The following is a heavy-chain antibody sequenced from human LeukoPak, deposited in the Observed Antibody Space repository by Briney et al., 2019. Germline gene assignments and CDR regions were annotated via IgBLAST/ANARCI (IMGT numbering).Heavy chain of an antibody. D-gene: IGHD2-8*01. J-gene: IGHJ6*02. Sequence: GGSLRLSCAASGFTFSSYAMHWVRQAPGKGLEWVAVISYDGSNKYYADSVKGRFTISRDNSKNTLYLQMNSLRAGDTAVYYWARDYEGWDCPNGVCRKPNYYHHGMAVWGQGPTVTVPS. CDR1: GFTFSSYA. V-gene: IGHV3-30*04. CDR2: ISYDGSNK. CDR3: ARDYEGWDCPNGVCRKPNYYHHGMAV.